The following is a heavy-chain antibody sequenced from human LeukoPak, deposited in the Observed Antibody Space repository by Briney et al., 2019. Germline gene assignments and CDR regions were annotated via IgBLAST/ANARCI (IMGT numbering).Heavy chain of an antibody. CDR1: GYTFTGYY. V-gene: IGHV1-2*02. Sequence: ASVKVSCKASGYTFTGYYMHWVRQAPGRGLEWMGWINPNSGGTNYAQKFQGRVTMTRDTSISTAYMELSRLRSDDTAVYYCARVTLYNWNAGWFDPWGQGTLVTVSS. CDR2: INPNSGGT. D-gene: IGHD1-1*01. J-gene: IGHJ5*02. CDR3: ARVTLYNWNAGWFDP.